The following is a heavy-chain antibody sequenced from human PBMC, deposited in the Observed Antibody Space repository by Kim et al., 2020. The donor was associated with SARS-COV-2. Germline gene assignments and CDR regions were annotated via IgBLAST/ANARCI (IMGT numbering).Heavy chain of an antibody. CDR1: GFTFSNSW. CDR2: MNSDGSVK. D-gene: IGHD1-26*01. J-gene: IGHJ4*02. V-gene: IGHV3-74*01. Sequence: GGSLRLSCAASGFTFSNSWMHWVRQAPGKGLVGVSHMNSDGSVKTYADSVKGRFAISRDNTKNTLYLQMNSLTVDDTAVYYCTTGVGDYWGQGTLVTVSS. CDR3: TTGVGDY.